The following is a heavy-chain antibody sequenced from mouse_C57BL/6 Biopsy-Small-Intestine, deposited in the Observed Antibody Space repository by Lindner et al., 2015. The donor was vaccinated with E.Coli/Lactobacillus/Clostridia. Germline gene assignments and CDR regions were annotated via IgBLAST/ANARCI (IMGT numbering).Heavy chain of an antibody. V-gene: IGHV3-5*01. J-gene: IGHJ1*03. D-gene: IGHD2-5*01. CDR3: ARKAIYSNYWYFDV. CDR1: GISITTGNYR. Sequence: VQLQESGPGLVKPSQTVFLTCTVTGISITTGNYRWSWIRQFPGNKLEWIGHIYYSGTITYNPSLTSRTTITRDTPKNQFFLEMNSLTAEDTATYYCARKAIYSNYWYFDVWGTGTTVTVSS. CDR2: IYYSGTI.